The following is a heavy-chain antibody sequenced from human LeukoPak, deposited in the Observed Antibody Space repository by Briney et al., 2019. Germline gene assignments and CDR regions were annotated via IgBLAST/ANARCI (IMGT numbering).Heavy chain of an antibody. J-gene: IGHJ3*02. CDR3: ARTDKSDAFDI. CDR2: IYYSGST. Sequence: SETLSLTCTVSGGSISSYYWSWIRQPPGKGLEWIGYIYYSGSTNYNPSLKSRVTISVDTSKNQFSLKLSSVTAADTAVYCCARTDKSDAFDIWGQGTMVTVSS. V-gene: IGHV4-59*01. D-gene: IGHD3-9*01. CDR1: GGSISSYY.